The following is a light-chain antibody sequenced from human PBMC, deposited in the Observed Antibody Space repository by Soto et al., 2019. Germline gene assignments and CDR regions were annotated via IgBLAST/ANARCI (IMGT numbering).Light chain of an antibody. CDR3: QKYNSAPPP. CDR1: QGISKY. Sequence: DIQMTQSPSSLSASVGDRVTITCRASQGISKYLAWYQQKPGKVPKLLIYAASTLQSGVPSRFSGSASGTDFTLTIRSLQPVDVATYYCQKYNSAPPPFGQGTKVEI. CDR2: AAS. V-gene: IGKV1-27*01. J-gene: IGKJ1*01.